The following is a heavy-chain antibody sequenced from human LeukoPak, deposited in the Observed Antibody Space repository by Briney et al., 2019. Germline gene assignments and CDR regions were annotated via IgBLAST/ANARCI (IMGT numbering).Heavy chain of an antibody. V-gene: IGHV1-18*01. D-gene: IGHD2-2*01. CDR1: INPFTNYG. CDR3: ARDRLGFCTSAVCSSLDY. Sequence: ASVKVSCKASINPFTNYGISWVRQAPGQGLEWMGWISAYNGDTNYAQKFQGRVTMTTDTSTSTAYMELRSLRSDDTAVYYRARDRLGFCTSAVCSSLDYWGQGTLVTVSS. CDR2: ISAYNGDT. J-gene: IGHJ4*02.